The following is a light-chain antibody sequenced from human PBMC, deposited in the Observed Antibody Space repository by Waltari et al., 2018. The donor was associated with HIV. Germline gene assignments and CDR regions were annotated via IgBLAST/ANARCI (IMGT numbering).Light chain of an antibody. CDR1: DLGHKH. Sequence: QPPSVSVSAGQTVTITCSGNDLGHKHVYWYQQRPGQSPVLVMSQNNKRPSGIPERFSGSKSGNTPTLTISGTQTLDEATYYCQAWTSPGSIFGGGTILTVL. CDR3: QAWTSPGSI. CDR2: QNN. J-gene: IGLJ2*01. V-gene: IGLV3-1*01.